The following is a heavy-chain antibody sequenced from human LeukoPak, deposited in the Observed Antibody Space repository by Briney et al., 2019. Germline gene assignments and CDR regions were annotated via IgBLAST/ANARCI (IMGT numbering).Heavy chain of an antibody. Sequence: ASVKVSCKASGYTFTSYDINWVRQATGQGLEWMGWMNPNSGNTGYAQKFQGRVTITRNTSISTAYMELSSLRSEDTAVYYCARAVTYYDFWSGGYWGQGTLVTVSS. J-gene: IGHJ4*02. CDR3: ARAVTYYDFWSGGY. V-gene: IGHV1-8*01. CDR2: MNPNSGNT. CDR1: GYTFTSYD. D-gene: IGHD3-3*01.